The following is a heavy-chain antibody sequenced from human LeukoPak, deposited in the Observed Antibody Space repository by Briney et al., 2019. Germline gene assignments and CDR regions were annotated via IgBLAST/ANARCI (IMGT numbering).Heavy chain of an antibody. J-gene: IGHJ4*02. D-gene: IGHD6-6*01. V-gene: IGHV1-69*04. CDR2: IIPIFGIA. CDR3: ARDRGYSSSNSYFDY. CDR1: GGTFSSYA. Sequence: SVKVPCKASGGTFSSYAISWVRHAPGQGLEWRGRIIPIFGIANYAQKFQGRVTITADKSTSTAYMELSSLRSEDTAVYYCARDRGYSSSNSYFDYWGQGTLVTVSS.